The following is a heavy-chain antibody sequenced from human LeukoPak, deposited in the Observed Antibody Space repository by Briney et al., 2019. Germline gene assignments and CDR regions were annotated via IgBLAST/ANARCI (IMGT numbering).Heavy chain of an antibody. CDR2: IYPGDSDT. Sequence: GESLKISCKGSGYSFTSYWIGWVRQMPGKGLEWMGIIYPGDSDTRYSPSFQGQVTISADKSISTAYLQWSSLKASDTAMYYCARQEYCSGGSCYTWFDPWGQGTLVIVSS. CDR3: ARQEYCSGGSCYTWFDP. CDR1: GYSFTSYW. J-gene: IGHJ5*02. V-gene: IGHV5-51*01. D-gene: IGHD2-15*01.